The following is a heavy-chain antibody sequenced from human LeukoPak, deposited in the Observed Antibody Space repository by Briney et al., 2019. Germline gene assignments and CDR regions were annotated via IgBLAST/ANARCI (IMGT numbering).Heavy chain of an antibody. J-gene: IGHJ4*02. V-gene: IGHV1-2*02. Sequence: ASVKVSCKASRYTFTGYYMHWVRQAPGQGLEWMGWINPNSGGTKFPQKFQDRVTMTRDTSISTAYMELSSLTSDDTAVYYCVRASQAGCSGGSCETFDHWGQGTLVTVSS. D-gene: IGHD2-15*01. CDR2: INPNSGGT. CDR1: RYTFTGYY. CDR3: VRASQAGCSGGSCETFDH.